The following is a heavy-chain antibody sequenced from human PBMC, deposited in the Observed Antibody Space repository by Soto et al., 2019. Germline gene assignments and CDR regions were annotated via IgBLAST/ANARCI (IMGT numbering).Heavy chain of an antibody. V-gene: IGHV3-33*01. J-gene: IGHJ2*01. D-gene: IGHD6-13*01. CDR3: ARVGMYSSSWA. CDR1: GFTFSSYG. CDR2: IWYDGSNK. Sequence: QVQLVEAGGGVVQPGRSLRLSCAAPGFTFSSYGMHWVRQAPGKGLEWVAVIWYDGSNKYYADSVKGRFTISRDNSKNTLYLQMNSLRAEDTAVYYCARVGMYSSSWAWGRGTLVTVSS.